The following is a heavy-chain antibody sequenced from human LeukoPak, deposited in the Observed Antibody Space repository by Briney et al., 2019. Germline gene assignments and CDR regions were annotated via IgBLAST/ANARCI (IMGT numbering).Heavy chain of an antibody. V-gene: IGHV4-34*01. CDR1: GGSFSGYY. CDR2: INHSGST. J-gene: IGHJ6*04. D-gene: IGHD3-10*01. Sequence: PSETLSLTCAVYGGSFSGYYWSWIRQPPEKGLEWIGEINHSGSTNYNPSLKSRVTISVDTSKNQFSLKLSPVTAADTAVYYCARARTMVRGVIIKPYYGMDVWGKGTTVTVSS. CDR3: ARARTMVRGVIIKPYYGMDV.